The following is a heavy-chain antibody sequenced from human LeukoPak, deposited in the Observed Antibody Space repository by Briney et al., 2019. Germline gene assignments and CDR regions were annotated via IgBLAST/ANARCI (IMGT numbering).Heavy chain of an antibody. D-gene: IGHD1-26*01. CDR3: ARGLRAEERNFDY. CDR2: INHSGST. CDR1: GGSLSGYY. Sequence: SETLSPTCAVYGGSLSGYYWSWLRQPPGKGLEWIGEINHSGSTNYNPSLKSRVTISVDTSKNQFSPKLSSVTAADTAVYYCARGLRAEERNFDYWGQGTLVTVSS. J-gene: IGHJ4*02. V-gene: IGHV4-34*01.